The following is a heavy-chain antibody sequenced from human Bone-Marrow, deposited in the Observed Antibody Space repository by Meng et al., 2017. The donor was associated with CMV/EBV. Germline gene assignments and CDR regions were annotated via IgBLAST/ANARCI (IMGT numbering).Heavy chain of an antibody. V-gene: IGHV4-61*01. J-gene: IGHJ3*02. Sequence: SETLSLTCTVSGGSISSTSYYWSWIRQPPGKGLEWIGYIYYSGSTNYNPSLKSRVTISVDTSKNQFSLKLSSVTAADTAVYYCATFVNIVVVPAAILGLWAFDIWGQGTMVTVSS. D-gene: IGHD2-2*02. CDR3: ATFVNIVVVPAAILGLWAFDI. CDR1: GGSISSTSYY. CDR2: IYYSGST.